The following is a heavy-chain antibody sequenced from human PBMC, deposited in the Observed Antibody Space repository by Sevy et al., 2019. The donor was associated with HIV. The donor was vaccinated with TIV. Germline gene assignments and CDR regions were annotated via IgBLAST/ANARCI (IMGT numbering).Heavy chain of an antibody. CDR1: GGSVSSDAYY. Sequence: SETLSLTCTVSGGSVSSDAYYWSWIRQPPGKGLEYIAYMFYTGSTNYNPSLMSRVTISVDTSKNQFSLKLTSVTAAETAVYYCARVGGLTVDGMDVWGQGTRVTVSS. V-gene: IGHV4-61*08. CDR3: ARVGGLTVDGMDV. CDR2: MFYTGST. D-gene: IGHD1-26*01. J-gene: IGHJ6*02.